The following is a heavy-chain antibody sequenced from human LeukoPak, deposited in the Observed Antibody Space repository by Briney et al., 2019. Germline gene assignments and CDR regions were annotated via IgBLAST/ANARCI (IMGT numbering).Heavy chain of an antibody. CDR3: ARRGNYNWFDP. D-gene: IGHD4-23*01. CDR1: GGSISSYY. Sequence: SETLSLTCTVSGGSISSYYWSWIRQPPGKGLEWIGYIYTSGSTNYNPSFKSRVTISVDTSKNQFSLKLSSVTAADTAVYYCARRGNYNWFDPWGQGTLVTVSS. V-gene: IGHV4-4*09. J-gene: IGHJ5*02. CDR2: IYTSGST.